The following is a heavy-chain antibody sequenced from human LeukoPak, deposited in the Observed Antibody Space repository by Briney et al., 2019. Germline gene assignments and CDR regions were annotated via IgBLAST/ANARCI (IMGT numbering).Heavy chain of an antibody. D-gene: IGHD6-19*01. CDR1: GFTFSDYY. V-gene: IGHV3-11*04. J-gene: IGHJ4*02. CDR2: ISSSGSTI. Sequence: EGSLRLSCAASGFTFSDYYMSWIRQAPGKGLEWVSYISSSGSTIYYADSVKGRFTISRDNSKNTLYLQMNSLRAEDTAVYCCAKDLAKQWLGPFDYWGQGTLVTVSS. CDR3: AKDLAKQWLGPFDY.